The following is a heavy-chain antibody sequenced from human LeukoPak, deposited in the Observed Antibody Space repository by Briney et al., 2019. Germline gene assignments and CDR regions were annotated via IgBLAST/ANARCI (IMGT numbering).Heavy chain of an antibody. CDR1: GGTFSSYA. J-gene: IGHJ5*02. CDR3: ARDESAHIAAAGYPNWFDP. D-gene: IGHD6-13*01. V-gene: IGHV1-69*06. CDR2: IIPIFGTA. Sequence: GASVKVSCKASGGTFSSYAISWVRQAPGQGLEWMGGIIPIFGTANYAQKFQGRVTITADKSTSTAYMELSSLRSEDTAVYYCARDESAHIAAAGYPNWFDPWGQGTLVTVSS.